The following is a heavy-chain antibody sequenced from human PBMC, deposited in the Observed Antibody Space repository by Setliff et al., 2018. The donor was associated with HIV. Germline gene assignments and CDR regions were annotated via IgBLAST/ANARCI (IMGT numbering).Heavy chain of an antibody. J-gene: IGHJ4*02. V-gene: IGHV4-34*01. CDR2: INHSGST. D-gene: IGHD3-22*01. CDR1: GGSFSGYY. Sequence: SETLSLTCAVYGGSFSGYYWSWIRQPPGKGLEWIGEINHSGSTNYNPSLKSRVTISVDTSKNQFSLKLSSVTAADTAVYFCARHDNYDNGGYYNLYYFDSWGPGTLVTVSS. CDR3: ARHDNYDNGGYYNLYYFDS.